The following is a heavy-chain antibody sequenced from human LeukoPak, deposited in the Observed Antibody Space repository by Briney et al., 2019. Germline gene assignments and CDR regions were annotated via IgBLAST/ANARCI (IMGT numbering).Heavy chain of an antibody. J-gene: IGHJ5*02. CDR1: GYTFTSYD. D-gene: IGHD2-2*01. Sequence: ASVKVSCKASGYTFTSYDINWVRQATGQGLEWMGWMNPNSGNTGYAQKFQGRVTMTRNTSISTAYMELSSLRSEDTAVYYCARRLLGYCSSTSCYEGSWFDPWGQGTLVTVSS. CDR2: MNPNSGNT. V-gene: IGHV1-8*01. CDR3: ARRLLGYCSSTSCYEGSWFDP.